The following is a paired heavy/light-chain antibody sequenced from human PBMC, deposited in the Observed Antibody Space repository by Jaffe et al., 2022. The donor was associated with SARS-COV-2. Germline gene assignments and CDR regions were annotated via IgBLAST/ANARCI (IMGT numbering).Heavy chain of an antibody. Sequence: QVQLLESGPGLVKPSETLSLTCTVSGGSISPYYWAWIRQPPGKGLEWIGYAGSISYSGSTKYNPSLKSRVTMSVDTSNNHFFLRLTSVTAADTAVYYCVRVWEGIKEEPGYFYYGMDVWGRGTTVIVSS. D-gene: IGHD1-26*01. CDR1: GGSISPYY. V-gene: IGHV4-59*01. CDR3: VRVWEGIKEEPGYFYYGMDV. CDR2: ISYSGST. J-gene: IGHJ6*02.
Light chain of an antibody. CDR3: MQALQTPRT. CDR1: QSLLHSDGYNY. Sequence: EIVMTQSPLSLPVTPGEAASISCRSSQSLLHSDGYNYLDWYLQKPGQSPRLLIYLGSNRASGVPDRFSGSGSGTDFTLKISRVEAEDVGIYYCMQALQTPRTFGQGTKVEIK. V-gene: IGKV2-28*01. J-gene: IGKJ1*01. CDR2: LGS.